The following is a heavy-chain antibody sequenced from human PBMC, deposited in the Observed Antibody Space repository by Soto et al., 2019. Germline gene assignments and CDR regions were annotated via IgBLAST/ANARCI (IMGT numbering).Heavy chain of an antibody. CDR2: IFYLGSS. CDR1: GDSIISSDFY. J-gene: IGHJ5*02. CDR3: ARHSLALRKNNWFDP. V-gene: IGHV4-39*01. D-gene: IGHD3-3*02. Sequence: LETRSLACSVSGDSIISSDFYWGWVRQPPGKGLEWIGSIFYLGSSYYNPSLKSRVTMSVDTSKNQFSLRLRSVTAADTALYFCARHSLALRKNNWFDPWGQGIMVT.